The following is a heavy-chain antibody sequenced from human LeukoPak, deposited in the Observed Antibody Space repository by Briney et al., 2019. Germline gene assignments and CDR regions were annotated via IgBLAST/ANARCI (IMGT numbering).Heavy chain of an antibody. CDR2: IKQDRSEK. CDR3: VRAVPRHQSLNYYFYMDV. V-gene: IGHV3-7*01. Sequence: PGGSLRLSCAASGFTFTNYWMSWVRQAPGKGLELVANIKQDRSEKYYVDSVKGRFTISRDNAKNSLYLQMNSLRAEDTAVYYCVRAVPRHQSLNYYFYMDVWGNGTTVTVSS. CDR1: GFTFTNYW. J-gene: IGHJ6*03.